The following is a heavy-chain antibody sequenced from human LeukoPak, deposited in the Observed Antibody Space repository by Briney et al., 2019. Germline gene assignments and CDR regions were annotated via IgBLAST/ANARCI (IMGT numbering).Heavy chain of an antibody. D-gene: IGHD6-13*01. J-gene: IGHJ5*02. CDR3: ARALYSGNQRNWFDP. CDR2: INPNSGDT. CDR1: GYTFTGYY. V-gene: IGHV1-2*02. Sequence: GASVKVSCKASGYTFTGYYMHWVRQAPGQGHEWMGWINPNSGDTHYAQNFQARVTMTRDTSISTVYMDLSRLRSDDTAVYYCARALYSGNQRNWFDPWGQGTLVTVSS.